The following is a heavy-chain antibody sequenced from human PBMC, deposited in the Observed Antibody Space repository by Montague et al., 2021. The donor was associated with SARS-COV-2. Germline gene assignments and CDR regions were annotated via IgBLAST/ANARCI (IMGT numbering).Heavy chain of an antibody. CDR1: GGSFSGYY. Sequence: SETLSLTCAVYGGSFSGYYWTWIRQSPGKGLEWIAEINHSGTTNYNFNPSLRSPVTISVDTSKSQFSLTLSSVTAADTGVYYCARWDPQTLTLIGLRGKSASDYWGQGTLVTVSS. J-gene: IGHJ4*02. V-gene: IGHV4-34*01. CDR2: INHSGTT. D-gene: IGHD4-23*01. CDR3: ARWDPQTLTLIGLRGKSASDY.